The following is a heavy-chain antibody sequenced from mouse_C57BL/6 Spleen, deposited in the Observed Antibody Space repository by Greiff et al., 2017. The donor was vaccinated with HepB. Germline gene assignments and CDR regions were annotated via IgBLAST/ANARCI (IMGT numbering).Heavy chain of an antibody. Sequence: DVHLVESGGGLVQPGGSLKLSCAASGFTFSDYGMAWVRQAPRKGPEWVAFISNLAYSIYYADTVTGRFTISRENAKNTLYLEMSSLRSEDTAMYYCARRNGSSYVGWYFDVWGTGTTVTVSS. J-gene: IGHJ1*03. V-gene: IGHV5-15*04. D-gene: IGHD1-1*01. CDR3: ARRNGSSYVGWYFDV. CDR2: ISNLAYSI. CDR1: GFTFSDYG.